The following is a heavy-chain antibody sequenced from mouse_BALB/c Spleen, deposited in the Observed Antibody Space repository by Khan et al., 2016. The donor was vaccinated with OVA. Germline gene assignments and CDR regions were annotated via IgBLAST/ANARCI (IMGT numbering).Heavy chain of an antibody. V-gene: IGHV3-8*02. CDR3: ARSTYRYAFVY. J-gene: IGHJ3*01. CDR2: IIHTGYT. CDR1: GDSITTGY. D-gene: IGHD2-14*01. Sequence: EVQLQESGPSLVKPSQTLSLTCSVTGDSITTGYWNWIRKFPGNKLEYMRYIIHTGYTYYNPSLKSRISITRHTSNNQYYLQLNSVTDEDTATYYCARSTYRYAFVYWGQGTLVTVSA.